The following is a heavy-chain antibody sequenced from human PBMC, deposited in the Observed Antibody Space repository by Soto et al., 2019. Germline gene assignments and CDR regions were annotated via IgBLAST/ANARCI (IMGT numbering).Heavy chain of an antibody. CDR3: VMVDNYVTPTPQDV. CDR1: GYIFVHYG. V-gene: IGHV1-18*01. J-gene: IGHJ6*02. D-gene: IGHD3-16*01. CDR2: ISPYTGNT. Sequence: QVQLVQSGDEVKKPGASVKVSCKASGYIFVHYGIAWVRQAPGQGLEWMRWISPYTGNTHSATKVQGRLTMTTDTSTSTSYMDLGSLTSDDTAVYYCVMVDNYVTPTPQDVWGQGTTVTVSS.